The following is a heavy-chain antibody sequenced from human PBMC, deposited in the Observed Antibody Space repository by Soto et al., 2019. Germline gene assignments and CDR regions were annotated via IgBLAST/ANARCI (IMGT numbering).Heavy chain of an antibody. D-gene: IGHD4-17*01. V-gene: IGHV3-53*01. CDR1: GFTVSSNY. Sequence: GGSLRLSCAASGFTVSSNYMSWVRQAPGKGLEWVSVIYSGGSTYYADSVKGRFTISRDNSKNTLYLQMNSLRAEDTAVYYCAREQAPDYGGNSWVYGMDVWGQGTTVTVSS. J-gene: IGHJ6*02. CDR3: AREQAPDYGGNSWVYGMDV. CDR2: IYSGGST.